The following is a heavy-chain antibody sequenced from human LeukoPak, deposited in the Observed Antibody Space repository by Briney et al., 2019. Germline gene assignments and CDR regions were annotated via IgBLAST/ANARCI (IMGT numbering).Heavy chain of an antibody. J-gene: IGHJ4*02. D-gene: IGHD1-26*01. Sequence: ASVKVSCKASGYTFTSYGISWVRQAPGQGLEWMGWISAYNGNTNYAQKLQGRVTMTTDTSTSTAYMELRSLRSDDTAVYYCARDQGGEWDHISWFDYWGQGTLVTVSS. CDR2: ISAYNGNT. CDR1: GYTFTSYG. CDR3: ARDQGGEWDHISWFDY. V-gene: IGHV1-18*01.